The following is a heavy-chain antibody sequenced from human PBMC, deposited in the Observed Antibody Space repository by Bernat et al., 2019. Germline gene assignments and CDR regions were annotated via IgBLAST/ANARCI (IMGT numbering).Heavy chain of an antibody. Sequence: EVQLLESGGGLVQPGGSLRLSCAASGFTFSSYAMSWVRQAPGKGLEWVSAISGSGGSTYYADSVKGRFTISRDNSKNTLYLQMNSLRAEDTAVYYCARGDILTGYREDYWGQGTLVTVSS. CDR2: ISGSGGST. CDR1: GFTFSSYA. V-gene: IGHV3-23*01. D-gene: IGHD3-9*01. CDR3: ARGDILTGYREDY. J-gene: IGHJ4*02.